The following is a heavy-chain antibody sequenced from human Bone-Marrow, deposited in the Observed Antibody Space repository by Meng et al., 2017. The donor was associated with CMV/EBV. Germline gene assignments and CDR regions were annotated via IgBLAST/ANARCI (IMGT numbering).Heavy chain of an antibody. CDR3: ARGMQWLSPMDV. CDR1: GVILSDHW. J-gene: IGHJ6*01. CDR2: ISSSGSTI. Sequence: GGSLRLSCTGSGVILSDHWMTWIRQAPGKGLEWVSYISSSGSTIYYADSVKGRFTISRDNAKNSLSLQMNSLRAEDTAVYYCARGMQWLSPMDVWGQGTTVTVYS. V-gene: IGHV3-11*04. D-gene: IGHD3-22*01.